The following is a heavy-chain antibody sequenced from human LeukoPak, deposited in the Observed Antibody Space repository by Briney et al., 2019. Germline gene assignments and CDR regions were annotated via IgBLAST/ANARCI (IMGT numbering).Heavy chain of an antibody. CDR1: GGSFSGYY. D-gene: IGHD6-13*01. CDR2: INHSGST. CDR3: ARGSSRNFDY. J-gene: IGHJ4*02. V-gene: IGHV4-34*01. Sequence: PSETLSLTCAVYGGSFSGYYWSWIRQPPGKGLEWIGEINHSGSTNYNPSLKSRVTISVDTSKNQFSLKLSSVTAADTAVYYCARGSSRNFDYWGQGTPVTVSS.